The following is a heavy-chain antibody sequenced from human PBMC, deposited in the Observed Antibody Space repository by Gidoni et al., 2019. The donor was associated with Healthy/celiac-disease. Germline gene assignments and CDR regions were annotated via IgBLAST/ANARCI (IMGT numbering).Heavy chain of an antibody. V-gene: IGHV4-4*07. CDR2: NYTSGST. Sequence: QVPLQESGPGLVKPSATLSLTCTASGGSISRSYLSWSRQPAGKGLEWIGRNYTSGSTNYNPSLKSRGTMSVDTSKNQFSLKLSSVTAADTAVYYCASDTYDDYVWGSFWAFDIWGQGTMVTVSS. CDR1: GGSISRSY. J-gene: IGHJ3*02. D-gene: IGHD3-16*01. CDR3: ASDTYDDYVWGSFWAFDI.